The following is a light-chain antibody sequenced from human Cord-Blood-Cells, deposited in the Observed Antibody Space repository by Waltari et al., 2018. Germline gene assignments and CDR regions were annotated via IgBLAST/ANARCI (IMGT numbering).Light chain of an antibody. CDR1: QSISSY. J-gene: IGKJ4*01. CDR3: QQSYSTLLT. V-gene: IGKV1-39*01. Sequence: DIQMTQSPSSLSASVGDRVTITCRASQSISSYLNLYQQKPGKAPKLLIYAASSLQSGVPSRFSGSGSGTDFTLTISRLQPEDFATYYCQQSYSTLLTFGGGTKVEIK. CDR2: AAS.